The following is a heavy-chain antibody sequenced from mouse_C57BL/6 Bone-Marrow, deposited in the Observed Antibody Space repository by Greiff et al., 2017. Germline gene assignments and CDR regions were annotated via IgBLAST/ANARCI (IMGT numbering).Heavy chain of an antibody. D-gene: IGHD1-1*01. V-gene: IGHV1-50*01. J-gene: IGHJ2*01. CDR1: GYTFTSYW. CDR2: IDPSDSYT. Sequence: QVQLQQPGAELVKPGASVKLSCKASGYTFTSYWMQWVKQRPGQGLEWIGEIDPSDSYTNYNQKFKGKATLTVDTSSSTAYMQLSSLTSEDSAVYYGARDYGSSYGYWGQGTTLTVSS. CDR3: ARDYGSSYGY.